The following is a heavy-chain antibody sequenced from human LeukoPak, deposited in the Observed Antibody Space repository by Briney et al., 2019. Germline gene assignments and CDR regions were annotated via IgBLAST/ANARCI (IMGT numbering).Heavy chain of an antibody. V-gene: IGHV3-66*01. CDR1: GFTVSDNY. D-gene: IGHD6-13*01. CDR2: LYTGGST. J-gene: IGHJ5*02. CDR3: ARGKAAAGTTWFDP. Sequence: PGGSLRLSCAASGFTVSDNYMSWVRQAPGKGLEWVSLLYTGGSTYYADSVKGRFTISRDNSKNTLYLQMNSLRAEDTAVYYCARGKAAAGTTWFDPWGQGTLVTVSS.